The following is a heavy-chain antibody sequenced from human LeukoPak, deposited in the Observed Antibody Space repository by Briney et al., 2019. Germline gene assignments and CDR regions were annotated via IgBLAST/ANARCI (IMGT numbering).Heavy chain of an antibody. CDR3: ARGRGSIWGSRQLFDY. V-gene: IGHV4-30-2*01. Sequence: TTSQTLSLTCAVSGGSISSGGYYWSWIRQPPGKGLEWIGEINHSGSTNYNPSLKSRVTISVDTSKNQFSLKLSSVTAADTAVYYCARGRGSIWGSRQLFDYWGQGTLVTVSS. D-gene: IGHD7-27*01. CDR2: INHSGST. J-gene: IGHJ4*02. CDR1: GGSISSGGYY.